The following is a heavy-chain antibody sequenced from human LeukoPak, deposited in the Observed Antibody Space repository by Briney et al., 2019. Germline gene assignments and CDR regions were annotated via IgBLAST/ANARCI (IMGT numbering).Heavy chain of an antibody. CDR3: ARARDPYDSSGYYLDY. D-gene: IGHD3-22*01. J-gene: IGHJ4*02. Sequence: SVKVSCKASGGTFSSSSISWVRQAPGQGLEWMGGIIPIFGTANYAQKFQGRVTITADESTSTAYMELSSLRSEDTAVYYCARARDPYDSSGYYLDYWGQGTLVTVSS. CDR2: IIPIFGTA. CDR1: GGTFSSSS. V-gene: IGHV1-69*01.